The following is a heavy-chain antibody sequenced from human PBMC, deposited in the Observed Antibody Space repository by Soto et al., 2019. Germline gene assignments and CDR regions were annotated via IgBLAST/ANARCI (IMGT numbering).Heavy chain of an antibody. CDR2: VHSGSNT. D-gene: IGHD6-13*01. Sequence: EVQLVESGGGLVQPGGSLRLSCAASGFTVSSNYMSWVRQAPGNGLEWVSVVHSGSNTYYADSVKGRFTISRDISKNTLYLQMNSLRAEDTAVYYCARAPYSSSWYTFDPWGQGTLVTVSS. CDR3: ARAPYSSSWYTFDP. J-gene: IGHJ5*02. CDR1: GFTVSSNY. V-gene: IGHV3-66*01.